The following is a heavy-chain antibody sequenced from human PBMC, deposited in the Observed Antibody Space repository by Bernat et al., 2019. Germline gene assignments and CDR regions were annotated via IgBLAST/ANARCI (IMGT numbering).Heavy chain of an antibody. V-gene: IGHV3-74*01. CDR2: INSDGGST. CDR1: GFTFSSYW. CDR3: IGGAPFDY. J-gene: IGHJ4*02. Sequence: EVQLVESGGGLVQPGGSLRLSCAASGFTFSSYWMHWVRRAAGKGLVWVSRINSDGGSTSYADAVKVRFTISRDNAKNTLFLQMNSLRAEDTAVYYCIGGAPFDYWGQGTLVTVSS.